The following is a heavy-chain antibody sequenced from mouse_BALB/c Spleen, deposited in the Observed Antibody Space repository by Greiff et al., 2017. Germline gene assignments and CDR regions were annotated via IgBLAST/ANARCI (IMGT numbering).Heavy chain of an antibody. V-gene: IGHV3-2*02. Sequence: EVQLQQSGPGLVKPSQSLSLTCTVTGYSITSDYAWNWIRQFPGNKLEWMGYISYSGSTSYNPSLKSRISITRDTSKNQFFLQLNSVTTEDTATYYCARNYGLDYWGQGTSVTVSS. J-gene: IGHJ4*01. CDR2: ISYSGST. CDR1: GYSITSDYA. CDR3: ARNYGLDY.